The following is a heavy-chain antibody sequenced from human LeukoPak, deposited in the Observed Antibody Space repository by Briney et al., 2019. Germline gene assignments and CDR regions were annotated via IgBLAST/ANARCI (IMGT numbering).Heavy chain of an antibody. D-gene: IGHD2-15*01. CDR1: GGTFSSYA. CDR3: ASSGELRVYYYYYGMDV. J-gene: IGHJ6*02. Sequence: SVKVSCKASGGTFSSYAISWVRQAPGQGPEWMGGIIPIFGTANYAQKFQGRVTITEDESTSTAYMELSSLRSEDMAVYYCASSGELRVYYYYYGMDVWGQGTTVTVSS. CDR2: IIPIFGTA. V-gene: IGHV1-69*13.